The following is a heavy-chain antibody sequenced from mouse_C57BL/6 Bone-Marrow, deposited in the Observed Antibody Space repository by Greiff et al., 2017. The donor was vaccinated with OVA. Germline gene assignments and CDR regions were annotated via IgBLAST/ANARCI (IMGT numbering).Heavy chain of an antibody. CDR3: ARGGDYPWFAY. CDR1: GYTFTSYG. D-gene: IGHD2-13*01. CDR2: IYPRSGNT. J-gene: IGHJ3*01. Sequence: VQLQQSGAELARPGASVKLSCKASGYTFTSYGISWVKQRTGQGLEWIGEIYPRSGNTYYNEKFKGKATLTADTSSSTAYMELRSLTSADSAVYFCARGGDYPWFAYWGQGTLVTVSA. V-gene: IGHV1-81*01.